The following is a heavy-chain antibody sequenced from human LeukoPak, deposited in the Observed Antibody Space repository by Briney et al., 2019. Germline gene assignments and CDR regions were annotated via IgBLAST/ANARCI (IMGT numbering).Heavy chain of an antibody. J-gene: IGHJ4*02. CDR1: GYSFTTYW. CDR2: IYPGDSDT. CDR3: ARQGYSTSWPDFDY. Sequence: GESLKISCKGSGYSFTTYWISWVRQMPGKGLEWMGIIYPGDSDTRYSPSFQGQVTISADKSITTAYLQWSSLKASDTAIYYCARQGYSTSWPDFDYWGQGSLVTVSS. D-gene: IGHD6-13*01. V-gene: IGHV5-51*01.